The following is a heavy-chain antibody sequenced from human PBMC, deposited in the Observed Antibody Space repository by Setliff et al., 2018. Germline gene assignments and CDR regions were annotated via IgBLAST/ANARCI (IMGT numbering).Heavy chain of an antibody. Sequence: ASVKVSCKASGYTFTNYDINWVRQATGQGLEWMGWMNPKSGNTGYAQKFQGRVTMTRNTSISTAYMELSSLGSEDTAVYYCARGAHYGDYIDDYWGQGTLVTVPQ. D-gene: IGHD4-17*01. CDR3: ARGAHYGDYIDDY. CDR1: GYTFTNYD. CDR2: MNPKSGNT. J-gene: IGHJ4*02. V-gene: IGHV1-8*02.